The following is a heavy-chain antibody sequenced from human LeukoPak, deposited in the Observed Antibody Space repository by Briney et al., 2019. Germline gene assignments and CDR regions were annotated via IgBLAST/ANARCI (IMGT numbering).Heavy chain of an antibody. D-gene: IGHD5-12*01. CDR1: GFTFRSYS. Sequence: GGSLRLSCAASGFTFRSYSMNWVRQSPGKGLEWVSSITSSSSYLFYADSVKGRFTISRDNVKNSLYLQMSSLRAEDTAVYYCASDYDSSFDYWGQGTLVTVSS. J-gene: IGHJ4*02. V-gene: IGHV3-21*01. CDR2: ITSSSSYL. CDR3: ASDYDSSFDY.